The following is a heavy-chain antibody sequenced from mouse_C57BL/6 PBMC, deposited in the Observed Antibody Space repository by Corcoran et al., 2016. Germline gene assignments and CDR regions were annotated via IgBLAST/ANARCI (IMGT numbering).Heavy chain of an antibody. V-gene: IGHV3-6*01. Sequence: DVQLQESGPGLVKPSQSLYLTCSVTGYSITSGYYWNWIRQFPGNKLEWMGYISYDGSNNYNPSRKNRISITSDTSKNQFFLKLNSVTTEDTATYYCAREGYGPDGDYAMDYWGQGTSVTVSS. CDR2: ISYDGSN. CDR3: AREGYGPDGDYAMDY. CDR1: GYSITSGYY. J-gene: IGHJ4*01. D-gene: IGHD2-10*02.